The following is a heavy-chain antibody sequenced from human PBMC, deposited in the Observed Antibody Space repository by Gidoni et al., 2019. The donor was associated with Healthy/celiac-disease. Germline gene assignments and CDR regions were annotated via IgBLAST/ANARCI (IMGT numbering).Heavy chain of an antibody. D-gene: IGHD6-6*01. J-gene: IGHJ4*02. CDR2: IYYSGST. CDR3: ARGIAARQRGNFDY. Sequence: QVQLQESGPGLVKPSQTLSLTCTVSAGSLRRGGYYWSWIRPNPGKSREWIGYIYYSGSTKYNPSLKSRVTITVDTSKNQFSLNLSTVTAEDTAVYYCARGIAARQRGNFDYWGQGTLVTVSS. V-gene: IGHV4-31*03. CDR1: AGSLRRGGYY.